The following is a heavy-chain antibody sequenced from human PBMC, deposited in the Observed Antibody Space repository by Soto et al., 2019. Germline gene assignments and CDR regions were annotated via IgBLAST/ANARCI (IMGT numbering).Heavy chain of an antibody. V-gene: IGHV4-30-4*01. CDR2: VYYSGTT. Sequence: TSETLSLTCTVSGGSIRNGDYYWGWIRQPPGKGLEWIGYVYYSGTTYSHPSLNSRVSISVDTSENQFSLRLTSVTAADTAVYYCVTVNLVGAAYYFDYWGPGTRVTVSS. J-gene: IGHJ4*02. D-gene: IGHD1-26*01. CDR1: GGSIRNGDYY. CDR3: VTVNLVGAAYYFDY.